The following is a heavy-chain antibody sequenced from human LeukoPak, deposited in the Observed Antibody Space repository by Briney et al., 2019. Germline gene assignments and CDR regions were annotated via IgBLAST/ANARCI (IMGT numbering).Heavy chain of an antibody. D-gene: IGHD2-15*01. V-gene: IGHV3-23*01. CDR1: GFTFSSYA. J-gene: IGHJ4*02. CDR3: AKDQDIVVVVAADY. Sequence: GGSLRLSCAASGFTFSSYAMSWVRQAPGKGLEWVSAISGSGGSTYYADSVKGRFTISRDNSKNTLYLQMNSLRAEDTAVYYCAKDQDIVVVVAADYWGQGTLVTVYS. CDR2: ISGSGGST.